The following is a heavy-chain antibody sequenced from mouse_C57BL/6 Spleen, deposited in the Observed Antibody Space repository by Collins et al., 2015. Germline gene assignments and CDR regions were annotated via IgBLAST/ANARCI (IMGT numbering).Heavy chain of an antibody. Sequence: QIQLVQSGPELKKPGETVKISCKASGYTFTNYGMNWVKQAPGKGLKWMGWINTNTGEPTYAEEFKGRFAFSLETSASTAYLQINNLKNEDTATYFCARGFYYYGSSSAWFAYWGQGTLVTVSA. D-gene: IGHD1-1*01. CDR2: INTNTGEP. V-gene: IGHV9-3*02. CDR3: ARGFYYYGSSSAWFAY. J-gene: IGHJ3*01. CDR1: GYTFTNYG.